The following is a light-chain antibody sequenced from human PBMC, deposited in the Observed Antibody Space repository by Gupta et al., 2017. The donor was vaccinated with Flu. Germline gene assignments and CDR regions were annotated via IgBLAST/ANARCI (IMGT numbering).Light chain of an antibody. CDR3: GTWDSSLSAWV. J-gene: IGLJ3*02. Sequence: QSVLTQPPSVSAAPGQKDTISCPGSSSNIENNYVSWYQQPPGTAPKPPIYENSKRPSGIPDRFSGSKSDTSATLGITGLQTGDEADYYCGTWDSSLSAWVFGGGTKLTVL. CDR1: SSNIENNY. CDR2: ENS. V-gene: IGLV1-51*02.